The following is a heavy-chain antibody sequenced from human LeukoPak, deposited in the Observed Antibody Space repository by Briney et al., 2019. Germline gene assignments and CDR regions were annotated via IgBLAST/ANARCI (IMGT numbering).Heavy chain of an antibody. V-gene: IGHV4-59*01. J-gene: IGHJ3*02. CDR1: GGSFSGYY. CDR2: IYYSGST. CDR3: ARAWLSSSGTDAFDI. Sequence: SETLSLTCAVYGGSFSGYYWSWIRQPPGKGLEWIGYIYYSGSTNYNPSLKSRVTTSVDTSKNQFSLKLSSVTAADTAVYYCARAWLSSSGTDAFDIWGQGTMVTVSS. D-gene: IGHD3-22*01.